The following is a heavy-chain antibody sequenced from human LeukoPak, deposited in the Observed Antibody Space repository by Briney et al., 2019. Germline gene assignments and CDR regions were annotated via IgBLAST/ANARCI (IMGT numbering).Heavy chain of an antibody. CDR1: GGSISSSSYY. J-gene: IGHJ4*02. CDR3: AGTTGSSGGY. CDR2: IYTSGST. V-gene: IGHV4-61*02. D-gene: IGHD3-10*01. Sequence: SETLSLTCTVSGGSISSSSYYWSWIRQPAGKGLEWIGRIYTSGSTNYNPSLKSRVTISVDTSKNQFSLKLSSVTAADTAVYYCAGTTGSSGGYWGQGTLVTVSS.